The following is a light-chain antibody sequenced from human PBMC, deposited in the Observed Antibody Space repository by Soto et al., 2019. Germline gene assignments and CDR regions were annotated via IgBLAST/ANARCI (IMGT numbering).Light chain of an antibody. V-gene: IGLV1-47*01. CDR3: AAWDDSMSGYV. J-gene: IGLJ1*01. CDR1: SSNIGSNY. CDR2: RNN. Sequence: VLTQPPSASGTPGQRVTISCSGSSSNIGSNYVYWYQQLPGTAPKLLIYRNNQRPSGVPDRFSGSKSGTSASLAISGLRYEDEADYYCAAWDDSMSGYVFGTGTKVTVL.